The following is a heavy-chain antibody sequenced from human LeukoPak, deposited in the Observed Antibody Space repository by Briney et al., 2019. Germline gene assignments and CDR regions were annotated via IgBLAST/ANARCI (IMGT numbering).Heavy chain of an antibody. CDR2: ISAYNGNT. Sequence: WASVKVSCKASGYTFTRYGISWVRQAPGQGLEWMGWISAYNGNTNYAQKLQGRVTMTTDTSTSTAYMELRSLRSDDTAVYYCARDLDIVVVPAAMGSWGQGTLVTVSS. CDR3: ARDLDIVVVPAAMGS. V-gene: IGHV1-18*01. CDR1: GYTFTRYG. J-gene: IGHJ5*02. D-gene: IGHD2-2*03.